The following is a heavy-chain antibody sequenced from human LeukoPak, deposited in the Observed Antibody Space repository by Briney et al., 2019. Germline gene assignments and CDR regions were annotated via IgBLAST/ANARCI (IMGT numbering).Heavy chain of an antibody. Sequence: GGSLRLFCAASWFTFSSYAMRWVRQAPGKGLEWVSAFSVSGGSTYYADSVKGRFTISRDNSKNTLYLQMKSLRAEDTAAYYCARYLHSGLTGYFDYWGQGTLVTVSS. CDR3: ARYLHSGLTGYFDY. CDR2: FSVSGGST. D-gene: IGHD1-14*01. V-gene: IGHV3-23*01. CDR1: WFTFSSYA. J-gene: IGHJ4*02.